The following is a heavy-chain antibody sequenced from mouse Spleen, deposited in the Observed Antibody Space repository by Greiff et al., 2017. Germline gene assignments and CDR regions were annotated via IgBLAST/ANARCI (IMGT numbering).Heavy chain of an antibody. V-gene: IGHV1-15*01. J-gene: IGHJ2*01. CDR1: GYTFTDYE. D-gene: IGHD2-4*01. Sequence: VQLQQSGAELVRPGASVTLSCKASGYTFTDYEMHWVKQTPVHGLEWIGAIDPETGGTAYNQKFKGKAILTADKSSSTAYMELRSLTSEDSAVYYCTRRGGLRPGFDYWGQGTTLTVSS. CDR3: TRRGGLRPGFDY. CDR2: IDPETGGT.